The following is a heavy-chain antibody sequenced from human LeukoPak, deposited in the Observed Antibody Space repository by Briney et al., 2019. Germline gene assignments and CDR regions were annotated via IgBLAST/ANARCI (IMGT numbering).Heavy chain of an antibody. D-gene: IGHD2-2*02. Sequence: GGSLGLSCAASGFTFSKAWMSWVRQAPGKGLEWVGRIKSKSDGGTTDYAAPVKGRFTISRDDSKNTLYLHMDSLKTEDTAVYYCTSGGDCRTTSCYTDWGQGTLVTVSS. CDR1: GFTFSKAW. CDR3: TSGGDCRTTSCYTD. J-gene: IGHJ4*02. CDR2: IKSKSDGGTT. V-gene: IGHV3-15*01.